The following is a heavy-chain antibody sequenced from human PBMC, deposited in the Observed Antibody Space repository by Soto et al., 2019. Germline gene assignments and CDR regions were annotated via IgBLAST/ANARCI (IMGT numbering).Heavy chain of an antibody. CDR2: INAGNGNT. V-gene: IGHV1-3*01. Sequence: VASVKVSCKASGDAFAGYAMHWVRQAPGQRLEWMGWINAGNGNTKYSQKFQDRVTITRDTSASTAYMELSSLRSEDTAVYYCARAVAVAADFDSWGQGTPVTVSS. D-gene: IGHD6-19*01. J-gene: IGHJ4*02. CDR1: GDAFAGYA. CDR3: ARAVAVAADFDS.